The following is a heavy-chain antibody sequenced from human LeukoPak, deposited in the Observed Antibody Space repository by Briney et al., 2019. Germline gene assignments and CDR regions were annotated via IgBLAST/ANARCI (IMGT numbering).Heavy chain of an antibody. CDR2: TYYRSSWNN. V-gene: IGHV6-1*01. CDR1: GDDVSSNTAA. Sequence: SQTLSLTCAISGDDVSSNTAAWNWIRQSPSRGLEWLGRTYYRSSWNNDYAVSLRGRIAINPDTSSNQVYLHLNSVTPEDTAVYYCARGDYDKKTIDYWGQGALVTVSS. CDR3: ARGDYDKKTIDY. D-gene: IGHD3-22*01. J-gene: IGHJ4*02.